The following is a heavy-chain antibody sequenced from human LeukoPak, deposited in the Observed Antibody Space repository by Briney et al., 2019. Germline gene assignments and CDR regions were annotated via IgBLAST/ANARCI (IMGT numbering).Heavy chain of an antibody. V-gene: IGHV3-7*01. Sequence: PGGSLRLSCAASGFTFSVSWMSWVRQAPGKGLEWVAHISPDGSNKYYVDSVEGRFVITRDNAKNSLYLQMNSLRAEDTAVYYCATWKYCSSTSCYAEPSFWGQGTTVTVSS. D-gene: IGHD2-2*01. CDR3: ATWKYCSSTSCYAEPSF. J-gene: IGHJ6*02. CDR1: GFTFSVSW. CDR2: ISPDGSNK.